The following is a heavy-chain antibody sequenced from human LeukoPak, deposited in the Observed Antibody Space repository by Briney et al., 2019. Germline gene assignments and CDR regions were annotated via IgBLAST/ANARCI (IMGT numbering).Heavy chain of an antibody. CDR2: ISYDGSNK. CDR3: AKDTLEKPGYSYGSYFDY. V-gene: IGHV3-30*18. D-gene: IGHD5-18*01. CDR1: GFTFSSYG. Sequence: PGGSLRLSCAASGFTFSSYGMHWVRQAPGKGLEWVAVISYDGSNKYYADSVKGRFTISRDNSKNTLYLQMNSLRAEDTAVYYCAKDTLEKPGYSYGSYFDYWGQGTLVTVSS. J-gene: IGHJ4*02.